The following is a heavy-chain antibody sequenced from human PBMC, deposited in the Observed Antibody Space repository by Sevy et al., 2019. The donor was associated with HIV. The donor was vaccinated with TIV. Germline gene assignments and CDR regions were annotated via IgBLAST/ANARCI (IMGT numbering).Heavy chain of an antibody. D-gene: IGHD3-3*01. CDR2: IYYSGST. CDR1: GGSISSYY. CDR3: AGYEQGGIYYFDY. Sequence: GSLRLSCTVSGGSISSYYWSWIRQPPGKGLEWIGYIYYSGSTKYNPSLKSRLTISVDTSKSQVSLKLSSVTAADTAGYYWAGYEQGGIYYFDYWGQEPWSPSPQ. V-gene: IGHV4-59*01. J-gene: IGHJ4*01.